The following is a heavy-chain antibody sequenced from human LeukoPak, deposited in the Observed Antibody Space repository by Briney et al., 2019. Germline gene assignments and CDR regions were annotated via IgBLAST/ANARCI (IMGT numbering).Heavy chain of an antibody. CDR1: GFTFSDSA. D-gene: IGHD1-14*01. Sequence: PGGSLRLSCAASGFTFSDSAMHWGRESAGKGLEWVGRIRSKANNDATAYVASVNGRFTISRDDSKNTAYLQMNSLRTEDTAVYYCLRFPDSYNKGGYWGQGTLVTVSS. J-gene: IGHJ4*02. V-gene: IGHV3-73*01. CDR3: LRFPDSYNKGGY. CDR2: IRSKANNDAT.